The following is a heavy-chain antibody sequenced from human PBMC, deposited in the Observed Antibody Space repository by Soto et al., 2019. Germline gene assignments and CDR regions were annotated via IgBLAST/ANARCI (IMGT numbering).Heavy chain of an antibody. CDR1: GYTFTGYY. Sequence: ASVKVSCKASGYTFTGYYMHWVRQAPGQGLEWMGWINPNSGGTNYAQKFQGWVTMTRDTSISTAYKELSRLRSDDTAVYYCARDGCSSTSCHSLYYYYGMDVWGQGTTVTVSS. D-gene: IGHD2-2*01. CDR3: ARDGCSSTSCHSLYYYYGMDV. V-gene: IGHV1-2*04. CDR2: INPNSGGT. J-gene: IGHJ6*02.